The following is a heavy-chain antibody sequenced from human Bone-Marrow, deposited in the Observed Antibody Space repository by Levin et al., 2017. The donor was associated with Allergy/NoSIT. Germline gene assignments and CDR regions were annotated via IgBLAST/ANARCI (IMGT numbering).Heavy chain of an antibody. V-gene: IGHV3-30*18. Sequence: SCAASGFTFSSYGMHWVRQAPGKGLEWVAVISYDGSNKYYADSVKGRFTISRDNSKNTLYLQMNSLRAEDTAVYYCAKDRSSDVGPGIAQVGYWGQGTLVTVSS. CDR2: ISYDGSNK. CDR1: GFTFSSYG. CDR3: AKDRSSDVGPGIAQVGY. J-gene: IGHJ4*02. D-gene: IGHD6-13*01.